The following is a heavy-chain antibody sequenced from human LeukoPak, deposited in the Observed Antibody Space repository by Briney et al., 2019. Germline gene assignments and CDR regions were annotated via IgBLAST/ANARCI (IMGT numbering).Heavy chain of an antibody. J-gene: IGHJ5*02. V-gene: IGHV4-4*02. Sequence: TSETLSLTCAVSGGSISSSNWWSWVRQPPGKGLEWIREIYHSGSTSYNPSLKSRVTISVDKSKNQFSLKLSSVTAADTAVYYCARDGSGSYYNTANWFDPWGQGTLVTVSS. CDR3: ARDGSGSYYNTANWFDP. D-gene: IGHD3-10*01. CDR1: GGSISSSNW. CDR2: IYHSGST.